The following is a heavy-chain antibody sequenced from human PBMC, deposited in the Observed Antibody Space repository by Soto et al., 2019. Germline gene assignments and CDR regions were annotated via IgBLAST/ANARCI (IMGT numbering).Heavy chain of an antibody. J-gene: IGHJ6*03. CDR3: ARRTYSSSSATAGFYYYYYYMDV. CDR2: IYYSGST. D-gene: IGHD6-6*01. Sequence: SETLSLTCTVSGGSISSYYWSWIRQPPGKGLEWIGYIYYSGSTNYNPSLKSRVTISVDTSKNQFSLKLSSVTAADTAVYYCARRTYSSSSATAGFYYYYYYMDVWGKGTTVTVSS. CDR1: GGSISSYY. V-gene: IGHV4-59*08.